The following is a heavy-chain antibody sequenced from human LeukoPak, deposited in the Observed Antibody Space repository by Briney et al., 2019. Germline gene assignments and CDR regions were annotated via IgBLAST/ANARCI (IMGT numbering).Heavy chain of an antibody. CDR3: ARGEDFWSGYYYMDV. D-gene: IGHD3-3*01. CDR1: GFTVSSNY. V-gene: IGHV3-53*01. Sequence: GGSLRLSCAASGFTVSSNYMTWVRQAPGKGLEWVSVIYSGGSTYYADSVKGRFTISRDNSKNTLYLQMNSLRAEDTAVYYCARGEDFWSGYYYMDVWGKGTTVTVSS. CDR2: IYSGGST. J-gene: IGHJ6*03.